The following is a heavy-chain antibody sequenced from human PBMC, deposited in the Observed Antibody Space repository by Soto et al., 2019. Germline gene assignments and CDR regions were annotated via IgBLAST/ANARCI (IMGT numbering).Heavy chain of an antibody. CDR3: ARALAIMDFWSGYYLGGMDV. D-gene: IGHD3-3*01. CDR1: GGSISSGGYY. J-gene: IGHJ6*02. CDR2: IYYSGST. Sequence: QVQLQESGPGLVKPSQTLSLTCTVSGGSISSGGYYWSWIRQHPGKGLEWIGYIYYSGSTYYNPSLKRRVTISVDTSKNQFYLKLSSVTAADTAVYYCARALAIMDFWSGYYLGGMDVWGQGTTVTVSS. V-gene: IGHV4-31*03.